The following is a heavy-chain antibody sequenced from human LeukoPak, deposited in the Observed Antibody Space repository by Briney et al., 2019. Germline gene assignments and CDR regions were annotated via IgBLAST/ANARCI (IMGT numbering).Heavy chain of an antibody. CDR1: GGSISSGGYY. CDR2: IYYSGST. J-gene: IGHJ6*03. CDR3: ARGPPVGYCSGGSCYSRDYYYYMDV. Sequence: SQTLSLTCTVSGGSISSGGYYWSWIRQHPGKGLEWIGYIYYSGSTYYNPSLKSRVTISVDTSKNQFSLKLSSVTAADTAVYYCARGPPVGYCSGGSCYSRDYYYYMDVWGKGTTVTVSS. V-gene: IGHV4-31*03. D-gene: IGHD2-15*01.